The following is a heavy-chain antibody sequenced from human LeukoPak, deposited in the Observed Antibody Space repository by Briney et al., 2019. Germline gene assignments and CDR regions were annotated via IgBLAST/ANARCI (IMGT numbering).Heavy chain of an antibody. CDR3: ARHYDNSGYGFFQH. Sequence: LETQSLTCTVSGGSISSYYWSWIRQPAGKGLEWIGRIYTSGSTNYNPSLKSRVTMSVDTSKNQFSLKLSSVTAADTAVYYCARHYDNSGYGFFQHWGQGTLVTASS. CDR1: GGSISSYY. D-gene: IGHD3-22*01. V-gene: IGHV4-4*07. J-gene: IGHJ1*01. CDR2: IYTSGST.